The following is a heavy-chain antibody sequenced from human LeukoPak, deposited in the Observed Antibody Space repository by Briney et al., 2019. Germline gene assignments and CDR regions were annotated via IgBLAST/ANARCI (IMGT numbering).Heavy chain of an antibody. D-gene: IGHD3-22*01. J-gene: IGHJ4*02. V-gene: IGHV3-7*03. Sequence: PGGSLRLSCAACGCTFSSYAMSWLGQAPGEGLEGVGDINEEGRERNHGDSVHGRFTISRDNSKNSVYLQMSSLRAEDTDVYYCAKGHYDTGAYYYFDYWGQGTLVTVSS. CDR1: GCTFSSYA. CDR3: AKGHYDTGAYYYFDY. CDR2: INEEGRER.